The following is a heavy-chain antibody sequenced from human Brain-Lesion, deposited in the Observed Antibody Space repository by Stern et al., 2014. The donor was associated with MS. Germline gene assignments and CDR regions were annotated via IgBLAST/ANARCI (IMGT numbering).Heavy chain of an antibody. D-gene: IGHD3-3*01. CDR1: GYIFTGYY. CDR2: INPNTGGT. CDR3: ARDQRGITIFGVVTDYYYLGMDV. V-gene: IGHV1-2*02. J-gene: IGHJ6*02. Sequence: QVQLLQPGAEVKKPGASVKVSCKTSGYIFTGYYIHWVRQAPGQGLEWMAWINPNTGGTKYAQKFQGRVTMSRDTSISTAYVELSSLTSDDTDVYYCARDQRGITIFGVVTDYYYLGMDVWGQGTTVTVSS.